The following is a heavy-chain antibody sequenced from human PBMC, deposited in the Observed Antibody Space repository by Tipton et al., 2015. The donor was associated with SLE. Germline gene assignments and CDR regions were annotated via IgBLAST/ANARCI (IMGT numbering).Heavy chain of an antibody. V-gene: IGHV3-30*02. Sequence: SGFTFSSYGMHWVRQAPGKGLEWVAFIRYDGSNKYYADSVKGRFTISRDNSKNTLYLQMNSLRTEDTAVYYCAKIPRIVGTTADEYWGQGTLVTVSS. CDR1: GFTFSSYG. CDR2: IRYDGSNK. D-gene: IGHD1-26*01. J-gene: IGHJ4*02. CDR3: AKIPRIVGTTADEY.